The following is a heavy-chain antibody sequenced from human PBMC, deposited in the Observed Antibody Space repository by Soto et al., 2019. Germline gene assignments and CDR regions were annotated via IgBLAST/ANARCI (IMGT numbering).Heavy chain of an antibody. CDR3: ARDVSSDTTGFRGYDL. CDR1: GGTVSSSA. CDR2: FIPIFVSA. J-gene: IGHJ4*02. D-gene: IGHD3-10*01. Sequence: ASVKVSCKASGGTVSSSAITWVRQAPGKGLEWMGVFIPIFVSAHYAPKFQGRITITADESTSTAYMELSGLTSEDTAIYYCARDVSSDTTGFRGYDLWGQGTQVTVSS. V-gene: IGHV1-69*13.